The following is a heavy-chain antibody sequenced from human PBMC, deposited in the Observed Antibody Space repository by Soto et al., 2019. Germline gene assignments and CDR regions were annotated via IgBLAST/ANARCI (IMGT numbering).Heavy chain of an antibody. V-gene: IGHV4-59*08. CDR3: ARHGNIVAAISSAFDI. J-gene: IGHJ3*02. Sequence: SETLSLTCTVSGGSISSYYWNWIRQPPGKGLEWIGYIYYSGSTKYNPSLKSRVTISVDTSKNQFSLKLSSVTAADTAVYYCARHGNIVAAISSAFDIWGQGTVVTVSS. CDR2: IYYSGST. CDR1: GGSISSYY. D-gene: IGHD5-12*01.